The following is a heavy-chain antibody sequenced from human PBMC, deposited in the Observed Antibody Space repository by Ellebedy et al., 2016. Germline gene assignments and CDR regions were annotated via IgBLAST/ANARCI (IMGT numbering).Heavy chain of an antibody. Sequence: GGSLRLXCVGSGFTFTTYNMNWVRQAPGKGLEWVSSISGGRDYIYYADSMKGRFTISRDNARNSLFLQMNSLRDEDTAVYYCAKSGESAYYFDFWGQGTPVAVSS. CDR1: GFTFTTYN. CDR2: ISGGRDYI. D-gene: IGHD3-10*01. V-gene: IGHV3-21*01. CDR3: AKSGESAYYFDF. J-gene: IGHJ4*02.